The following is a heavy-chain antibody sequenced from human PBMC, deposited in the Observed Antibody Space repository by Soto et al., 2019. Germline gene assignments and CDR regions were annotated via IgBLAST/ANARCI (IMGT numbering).Heavy chain of an antibody. V-gene: IGHV3-23*01. CDR3: AKEGSFDLRYFGWLPHRGYYYDGIDG. J-gene: IGHJ6*02. Sequence: EVQLLESGGGLVQPGGSLRLSRAASGFTFSSYAMSWVRQAPGKGLEWVLAISGSGGSTYYADAVKGLFTSSRDNPKNTLYLQMNSLSAEDTAVYYCAKEGSFDLRYFGWLPHRGYYYDGIDGWGQGTTVTVSS. D-gene: IGHD3-9*01. CDR2: ISGSGGST. CDR1: GFTFSSYA.